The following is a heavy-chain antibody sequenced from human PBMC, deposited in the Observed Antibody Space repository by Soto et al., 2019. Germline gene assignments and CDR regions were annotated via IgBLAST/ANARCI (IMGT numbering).Heavy chain of an antibody. D-gene: IGHD2-15*01. Sequence: SETLSLTCTVSGASITDSYWSWIRQPPEKGLEWIGYVYFSGIANYNPSLKSRATISRDTSKNEFSLKLTSVTAADTAIYYCARGDSDLAVSEAAYWGQGPWSPSP. CDR2: VYFSGIA. CDR3: ARGDSDLAVSEAAY. J-gene: IGHJ1*01. V-gene: IGHV4-59*01. CDR1: GASITDSY.